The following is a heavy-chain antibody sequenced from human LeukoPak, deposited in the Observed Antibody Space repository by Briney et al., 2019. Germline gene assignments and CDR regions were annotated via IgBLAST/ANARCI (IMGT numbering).Heavy chain of an antibody. V-gene: IGHV4-4*07. CDR2: IYTSGST. CDR3: AREVVVIGGSKGWFDP. CDR1: GGSISSYY. D-gene: IGHD3-22*01. Sequence: SETLSLTCTVSGGSISSYYWSWIRQPAGKGPEWIGRIYTSGSTNYNPSLKSRVTMSVDTSKNQFSLKLSSVTAADTAVYYCAREVVVIGGSKGWFDPWGQGTLVTVSS. J-gene: IGHJ5*02.